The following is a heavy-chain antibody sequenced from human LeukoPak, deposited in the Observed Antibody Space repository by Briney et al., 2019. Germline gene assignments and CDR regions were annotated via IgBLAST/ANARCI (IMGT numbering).Heavy chain of an antibody. J-gene: IGHJ4*02. CDR3: ARARRSSTPEVGDVFKTWYFFEY. V-gene: IGHV5-51*01. D-gene: IGHD6-13*01. Sequence: EALKISCHASGYTFSSFWLAWVRPIPGKGPECMGLIYPLDPDVRYRPALQGQVPLSADKSTSTAYLQWSSLKASATAMYYCARARRSSTPEVGDVFKTWYFFEYWGQGALVTVSS. CDR2: IYPLDPDV. CDR1: GYTFSSFW.